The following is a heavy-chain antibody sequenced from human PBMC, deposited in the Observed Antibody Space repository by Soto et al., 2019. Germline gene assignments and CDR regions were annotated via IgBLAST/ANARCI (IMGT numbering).Heavy chain of an antibody. V-gene: IGHV3-23*01. CDR1: GFTFSSYA. Sequence: EVELLESGGALVQPGGSLRLSCAASGFTFSSYAMSWVRQAPGKGLEWVSAISGSGVSTHYADSVKGRFTISRDNSKNTLYLQMNSPRADDTAVYYCAKDYSYDNPGYKRFDYWGQGTLVTVSS. CDR2: ISGSGVST. CDR3: AKDYSYDNPGYKRFDY. D-gene: IGHD3-22*01. J-gene: IGHJ4*02.